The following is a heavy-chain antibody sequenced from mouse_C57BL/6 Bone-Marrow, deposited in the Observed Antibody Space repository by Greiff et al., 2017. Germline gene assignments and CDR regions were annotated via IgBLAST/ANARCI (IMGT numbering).Heavy chain of an antibody. Sequence: SGGGLVQPGGSMKLSCVASGFTFSNYWMNWVRQSPEKGLEWVAQIRLKSDNYATYYAESVKGRFTISRDDSKSIVYLQMNNLRAEDTGIYYCTIYASFAYWGKGTLVTVSA. J-gene: IGHJ3*01. CDR1: GFTFSNYW. D-gene: IGHD1-1*01. CDR3: TIYASFAY. V-gene: IGHV6-3*01. CDR2: IRLKSDNYAT.